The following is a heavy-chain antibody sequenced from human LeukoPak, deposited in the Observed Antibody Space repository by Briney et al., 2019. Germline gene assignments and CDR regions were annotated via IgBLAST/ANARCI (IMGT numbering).Heavy chain of an antibody. V-gene: IGHV3-30*18. D-gene: IGHD6-19*01. Sequence: PGRSLRLSCAASGFTFSSYGMHWVRQAPGKGLEWVAVISYDGSNKYYADSVKGRFTISRDNSKNTLYLQMNSLRAEDTAVYYCAKDRQWLVHGNYFDYWGQGTLVTVSS. CDR1: GFTFSSYG. CDR2: ISYDGSNK. CDR3: AKDRQWLVHGNYFDY. J-gene: IGHJ4*02.